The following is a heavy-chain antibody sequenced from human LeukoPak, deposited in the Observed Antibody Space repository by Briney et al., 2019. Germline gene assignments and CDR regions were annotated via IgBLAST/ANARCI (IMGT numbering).Heavy chain of an antibody. Sequence: TGGSLRLSCAAPGFTFDDYAMHWVRQAPGKGLEWVSGISWNSGSIGYADSVKGRFTISRDNAKNSLYLQMNSLRAEDTALYYCAKGRYGSGSCKYYFDYWGQGTLGTVSS. J-gene: IGHJ4*02. CDR1: GFTFDDYA. V-gene: IGHV3-9*01. D-gene: IGHD3-10*01. CDR2: ISWNSGSI. CDR3: AKGRYGSGSCKYYFDY.